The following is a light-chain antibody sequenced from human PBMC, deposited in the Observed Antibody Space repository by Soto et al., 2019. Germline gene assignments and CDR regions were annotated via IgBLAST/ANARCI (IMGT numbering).Light chain of an antibody. Sequence: EIVMPQSPATLSVSPGERATLSCRASQSVSSYLAWYQQKPGLPPRLLIYDASTRATGIPDRFSGSGSGTDFTLTISSLQSADFAVYYCQQYSNWPPLYTFGRATTLEIK. CDR2: DAS. CDR3: QQYSNWPPLYT. CDR1: QSVSSY. J-gene: IGKJ2*01. V-gene: IGKV3-15*01.